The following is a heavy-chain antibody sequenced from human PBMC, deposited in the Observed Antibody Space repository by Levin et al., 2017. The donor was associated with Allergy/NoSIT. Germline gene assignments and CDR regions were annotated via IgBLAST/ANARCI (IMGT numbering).Heavy chain of an antibody. V-gene: IGHV1-69*01. D-gene: IGHD2-21*01. CDR2: IIPIFGTA. CDR1: GGTFSSYA. CDR3: AKIAKGFKGFFDY. J-gene: IGHJ4*02. Sequence: KISCKASGGTFSSYAISWVRQAPGQGLEWMGGIIPIFGTANYAQKFQGRVTITADESTSTAYMELSSLRSEDTAVYYCAKIAKGFKGFFDYWGQGTLVTVSS.